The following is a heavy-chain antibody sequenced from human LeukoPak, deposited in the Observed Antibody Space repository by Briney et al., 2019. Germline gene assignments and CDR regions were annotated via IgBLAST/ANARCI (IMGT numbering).Heavy chain of an antibody. CDR3: ARAVGPYDY. V-gene: IGHV3-33*01. CDR1: GFIFSTHG. CDR2: IWHDGSNK. J-gene: IGHJ4*02. Sequence: PGGSLRLSCAASGFIFSTHGMHWVRQAPGKGLEWVAVIWHDGSNKYYADSVKGRFTISRDNSKNTLYLQMNSLRADDTAVYYCARAVGPYDYWGQGTLVTVSS.